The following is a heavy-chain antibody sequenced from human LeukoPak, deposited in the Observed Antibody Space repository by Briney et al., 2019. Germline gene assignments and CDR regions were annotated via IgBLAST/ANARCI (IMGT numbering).Heavy chain of an antibody. J-gene: IGHJ6*02. V-gene: IGHV1-24*01. CDR3: ATLTYYGSGSYYPLGRPMDV. Sequence: ASVKVSCKVSGYTLTELSMHWVRQAPGKGLEWMGGFDPEDGETIYAQKFQGRVTMTEDTSTDTAYMELSSLRSEDTAVYYCATLTYYGSGSYYPLGRPMDVWGQGTTVTVSS. CDR1: GYTLTELS. CDR2: FDPEDGET. D-gene: IGHD3-10*01.